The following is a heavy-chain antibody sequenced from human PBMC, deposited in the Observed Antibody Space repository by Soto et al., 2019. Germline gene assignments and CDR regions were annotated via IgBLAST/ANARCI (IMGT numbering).Heavy chain of an antibody. J-gene: IGHJ4*02. CDR2: IYYSGNT. D-gene: IGHD6-13*01. V-gene: IGHV4-39*01. CDR3: ASIAAPGTTHFDF. CDR1: GGSIGSSSYY. Sequence: SETLSLTCTVSGGSIGSSSYYWGWIRQSPGKGLEWIGNIYYSGNTFYNPSLQSRVAISVDTSKNQFYLHLSSVIAADTAIFYCASIAAPGTTHFDFWGQGTLVTVSS.